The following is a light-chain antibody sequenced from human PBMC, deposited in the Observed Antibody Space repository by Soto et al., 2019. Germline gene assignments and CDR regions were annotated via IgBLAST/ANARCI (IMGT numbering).Light chain of an antibody. V-gene: IGKV1-12*01. CDR2: AAS. CDR3: LQVQSFPRS. J-gene: IGKJ1*01. Sequence: DIQMTQSPSSLSASIGDRVTITCRARQGIGVRLAWFQQKPGKAPQYLIQAASSFQGVVPSRFSGRSSGTEFIVTINSLQPEDGAVDYTLQVQSFPRSFGHGTRVDIK. CDR1: QGIGVR.